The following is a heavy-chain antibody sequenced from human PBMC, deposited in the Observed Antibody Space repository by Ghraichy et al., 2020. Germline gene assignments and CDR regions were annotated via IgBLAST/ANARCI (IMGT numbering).Heavy chain of an antibody. Sequence: ASVKVSCKASGYTFTSYGISWVRQALGQELEWMGWISAYNGNTNYAQKLQGRVTMTTDTSTSTAYMELRSLRSDDTAVYYCARDRHYDFWSGYPDPWGQGTLVTVSS. CDR2: ISAYNGNT. V-gene: IGHV1-18*01. D-gene: IGHD3-3*01. CDR3: ARDRHYDFWSGYPDP. J-gene: IGHJ5*02. CDR1: GYTFTSYG.